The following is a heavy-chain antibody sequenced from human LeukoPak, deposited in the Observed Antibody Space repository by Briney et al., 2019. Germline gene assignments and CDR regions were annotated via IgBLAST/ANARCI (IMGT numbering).Heavy chain of an antibody. CDR3: AREGLDPEEKVGTTTLSVGAFDI. CDR2: ISSSSSTI. J-gene: IGHJ3*02. Sequence: GGSLRLSCAASGFSFSTYSMNWVRQAPGKGLEWVSYISSSSSTIYYADSVKGRFTISRDNSKNTLHLQMNSLRVEDTAVYYCAREGLDPEEKVGTTTLSVGAFDIWGQGTMVTVSS. CDR1: GFSFSTYS. V-gene: IGHV3-48*01. D-gene: IGHD1-26*01.